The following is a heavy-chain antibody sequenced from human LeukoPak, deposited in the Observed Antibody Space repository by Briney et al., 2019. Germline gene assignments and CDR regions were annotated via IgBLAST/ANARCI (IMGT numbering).Heavy chain of an antibody. CDR2: ISAYNGNT. CDR3: ARAILHNIDY. J-gene: IGHJ4*02. CDR1: GYTFTSCA. V-gene: IGHV1-18*01. D-gene: IGHD1-14*01. Sequence: GASVKVSCKASGYTFTSCAMNWVRQAPGQGLEWMGWISAYNGNTNYAQKLQGRVTMTTDTSTSTAYMELRSLRSDDTAVYYCARAILHNIDYWGQGTLVTVSS.